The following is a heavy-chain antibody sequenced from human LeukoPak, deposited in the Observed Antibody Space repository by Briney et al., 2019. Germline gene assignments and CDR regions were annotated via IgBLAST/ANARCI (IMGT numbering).Heavy chain of an antibody. V-gene: IGHV3-74*01. CDR1: GFTFSNYW. J-gene: IGHJ6*02. CDR3: ARDPIIAAAGTSYYYYGMDV. CDR2: INSDGSST. Sequence: PGGSLRLSCAASGFTFSNYWMHWVRQAPGKGLVWVSRINSDGSSTSYADSVKGRFTISRDNSKNTLYLQMNSLRADDTAVYYCARDPIIAAAGTSYYYYGMDVWGQGTTVTVSS. D-gene: IGHD6-13*01.